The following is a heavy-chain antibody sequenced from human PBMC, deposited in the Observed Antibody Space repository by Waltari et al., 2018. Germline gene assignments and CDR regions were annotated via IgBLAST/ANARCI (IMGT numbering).Heavy chain of an antibody. J-gene: IGHJ4*02. CDR3: ARDLGRGGAVIRGFDY. D-gene: IGHD3-16*01. Sequence: EVQLVESGGGLVKPGGSLRLSCAASGFTFSSYSMNWVRQAPGKGLEWVSSISSSSSYIYYADSVKGRFTISRDNAKNSLYLQMNSLRAEDTAVYYCARDLGRGGAVIRGFDYWGQGTLVTVSS. CDR2: ISSSSSYI. CDR1: GFTFSSYS. V-gene: IGHV3-21*01.